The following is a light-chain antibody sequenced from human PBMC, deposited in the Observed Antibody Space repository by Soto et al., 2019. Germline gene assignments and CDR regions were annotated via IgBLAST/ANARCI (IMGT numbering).Light chain of an antibody. CDR1: SNDVGGYNY. Sequence: QSALTQPPSASVSPGQSVTISCTGTSNDVGGYNYVSWYQQHPGKAPKLMIYEVNKRPSGVPDRFSGSKSGNTASLTVPGLQAEDEADYYCSSFAVSNSFVFGTGTKVTVL. CDR3: SSFAVSNSFV. V-gene: IGLV2-8*01. J-gene: IGLJ1*01. CDR2: EVN.